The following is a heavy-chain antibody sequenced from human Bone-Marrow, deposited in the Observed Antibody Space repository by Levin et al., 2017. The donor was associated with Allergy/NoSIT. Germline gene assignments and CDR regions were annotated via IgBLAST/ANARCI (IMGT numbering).Heavy chain of an antibody. CDR1: GFSFNSYA. Sequence: GESLKISCEVSGFSFNSYAMNWVRQAPGKRLEWVSSISGLGPNTYYADSVNGRFTISRDSSKNTLYLQMDRLRAEDTAVYYCAKGVNIYYYYNGMDVWGQGTTVTVSS. CDR2: ISGLGPNT. V-gene: IGHV3-23*01. D-gene: IGHD3-10*01. J-gene: IGHJ6*01. CDR3: AKGVNIYYYYNGMDV.